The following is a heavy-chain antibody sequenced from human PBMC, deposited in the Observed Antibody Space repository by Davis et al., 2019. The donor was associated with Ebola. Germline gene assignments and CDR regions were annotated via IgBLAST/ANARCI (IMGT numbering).Heavy chain of an antibody. CDR1: GYTFTSYA. D-gene: IGHD3-3*01. CDR3: ARDAYYDFWSGYYSHFDY. CDR2: INAGNGNT. V-gene: IGHV1-3*01. Sequence: ASVKVSCKASGYTFTSYAMHWVRQAPGQRLEWMGWINAGNGNTKYSQKFQGRVTITRYTSASTAYMELSSLRSEDTAVYYCARDAYYDFWSGYYSHFDYWGQGTLVTVSS. J-gene: IGHJ4*02.